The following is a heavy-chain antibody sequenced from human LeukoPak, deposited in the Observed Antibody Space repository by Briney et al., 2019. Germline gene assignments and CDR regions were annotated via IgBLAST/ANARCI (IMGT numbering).Heavy chain of an antibody. CDR1: GFTFSNAW. D-gene: IGHD3-10*01. V-gene: IGHV3-15*01. CDR2: IKSKTDGGTT. CDR3: ARASGYYYYGMDV. Sequence: GGSLRLSCAASGFTFSNAWMSWVRQAPGKGLEWVGRIKSKTDGGTTDYAAPVKGRFTISRDDSKNTLYLQMNSLKTEDTAVYYCARASGYYYYGMDVWGKGTTVTVSS. J-gene: IGHJ6*04.